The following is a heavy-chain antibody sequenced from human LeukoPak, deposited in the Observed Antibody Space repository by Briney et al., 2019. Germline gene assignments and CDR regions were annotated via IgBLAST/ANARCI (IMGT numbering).Heavy chain of an antibody. D-gene: IGHD3-10*01. Sequence: GGSLRLSCAASGFTFTNYAMRWVRQTAGKGLEWVSSTSRYGEVTFYADSVKGRFTISRDNSKSTLHLQMNSLGVDDTAIYYCAKDRPNYYGRDGLYYTRGGDTWGRGALVTVSS. CDR3: AKDRPNYYGRDGLYYTRGGDT. CDR1: GFTFTNYA. V-gene: IGHV3-23*01. CDR2: TSRYGEVT. J-gene: IGHJ5*02.